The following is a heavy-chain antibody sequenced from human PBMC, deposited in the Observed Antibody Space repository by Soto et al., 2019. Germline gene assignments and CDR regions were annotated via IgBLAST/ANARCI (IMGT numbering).Heavy chain of an antibody. D-gene: IGHD6-25*01. CDR2: IGASGTKT. J-gene: IGHJ6*02. CDR1: EFTFSVYA. CDR3: ARDRGNLDV. Sequence: EVQLLESGGGLVQPGGSLRLSCVASEFTFSVYAMSWVRQAPGKGLEWVSAIGASGTKTFYADSVEGRFTMSRDNSKDTLYLQMNSLRAEDTAIYYCARDRGNLDVWGQGTTVTVSS. V-gene: IGHV3-23*01.